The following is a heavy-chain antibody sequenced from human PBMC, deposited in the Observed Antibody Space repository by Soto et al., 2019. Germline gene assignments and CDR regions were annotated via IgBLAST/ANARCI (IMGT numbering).Heavy chain of an antibody. CDR1: GFTFDDYA. Sequence: GGSLRLSCAASGFTFDDYAMHWVRQAPGKGLEWVSGISWNSGSIGYADSVEGRFTISRDNAKNSLYLQMNSLRAEDTALYYCAKDGGPGDCSSTSCYALGGYYFDYWGQGTLVTVSS. CDR3: AKDGGPGDCSSTSCYALGGYYFDY. CDR2: ISWNSGSI. D-gene: IGHD2-2*01. J-gene: IGHJ4*02. V-gene: IGHV3-9*01.